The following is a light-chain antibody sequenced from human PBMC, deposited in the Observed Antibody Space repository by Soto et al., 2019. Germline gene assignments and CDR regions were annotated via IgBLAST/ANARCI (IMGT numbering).Light chain of an antibody. CDR1: QSVSSY. J-gene: IGKJ1*01. Sequence: EIVLTQSPATLSLSPGERATLSCRASQSVSSYLAWYQQKPGQGPRLLIYGASSRATGTPDRFSGSGSGTDFTLTINRLEPEDFALYYCQQYGSSPPTFGQGTKVDI. CDR3: QQYGSSPPT. V-gene: IGKV3-20*01. CDR2: GAS.